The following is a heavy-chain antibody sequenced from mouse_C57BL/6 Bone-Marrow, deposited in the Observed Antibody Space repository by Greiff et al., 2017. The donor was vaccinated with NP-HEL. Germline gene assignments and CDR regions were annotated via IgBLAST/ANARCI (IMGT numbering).Heavy chain of an antibody. D-gene: IGHD4-1*01. CDR3: ARVTGYYAMDY. J-gene: IGHJ4*01. V-gene: IGHV5-6*01. CDR1: GFTFSSYG. CDR2: ISSGGSYT. Sequence: EVNLVESGGDLVKPGGSLKLSCAASGFTFSSYGMSWVRQTPDKRLEWVATISSGGSYTYYPDSVKGRFTISRDNAKNTLYLQMSSLKSEDTAMYYCARVTGYYAMDYWGQGTSVTVSS.